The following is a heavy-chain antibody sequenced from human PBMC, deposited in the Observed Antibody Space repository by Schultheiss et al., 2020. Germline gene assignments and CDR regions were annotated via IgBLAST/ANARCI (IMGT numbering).Heavy chain of an antibody. CDR3: ARSLIIAVTRTCWFDP. V-gene: IGHV4-61*05. J-gene: IGHJ5*02. D-gene: IGHD6-19*01. CDR2: IYYSGST. Sequence: SQTLSLTCTVSGGSISSSSYYWSWIRQPPGKGLEWIGYIYYSGSTTYNPSLKSRVTISVDTSKNQFSLKLSSVTAADTAVYYCARSLIIAVTRTCWFDPWGQGTLVTVSS. CDR1: GGSISSSSYY.